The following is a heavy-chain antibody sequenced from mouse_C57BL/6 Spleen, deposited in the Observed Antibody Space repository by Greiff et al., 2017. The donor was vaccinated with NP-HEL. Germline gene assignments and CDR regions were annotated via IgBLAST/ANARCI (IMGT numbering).Heavy chain of an antibody. J-gene: IGHJ1*03. CDR2: IYPGDGDT. Sequence: VQRVESGPELVKPGASVKISCKASGYAFSSSWMNWVKQRPGKGLEWIGRIYPGDGDTNYNGKFKGKATLTADKSSSTAYMQLSSLTSEDSAVYFCARSRDYDDWYFDVWGTGTTVTVSS. CDR1: GYAFSSSW. D-gene: IGHD2-4*01. CDR3: ARSRDYDDWYFDV. V-gene: IGHV1-82*01.